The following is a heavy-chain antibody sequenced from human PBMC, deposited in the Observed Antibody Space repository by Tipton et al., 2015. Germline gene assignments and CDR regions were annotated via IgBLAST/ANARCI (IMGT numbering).Heavy chain of an antibody. D-gene: IGHD1-1*01. CDR2: IQYSGST. CDR3: ARGPWKTFDY. Sequence: TLSLTCTVSSDSINKYYWSWIRQPPGKELQWIGYIQYSGSTNYNPSLKSRVTISVDTSKNQFSLKLSSVTAADTALYYCARGPWKTFDYWGQGTLVTVSS. J-gene: IGHJ4*02. CDR1: SDSINKYY. V-gene: IGHV4-59*12.